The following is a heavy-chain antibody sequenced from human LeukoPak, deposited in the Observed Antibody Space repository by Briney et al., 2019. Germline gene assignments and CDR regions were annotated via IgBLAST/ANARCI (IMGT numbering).Heavy chain of an antibody. CDR2: INSDGSST. CDR1: GFAFSSYW. CDR3: ARSRLVGAHDY. Sequence: GGSLRLSCAASGFAFSSYWMHWVRQAPGKGLVWVSCINSDGSSTNYADSVKGRFTISTDNAKNTVFLQMNSLRPEDTAVYYCARSRLVGAHDYWGQGTLATVSS. J-gene: IGHJ4*02. D-gene: IGHD1-26*01. V-gene: IGHV3-74*01.